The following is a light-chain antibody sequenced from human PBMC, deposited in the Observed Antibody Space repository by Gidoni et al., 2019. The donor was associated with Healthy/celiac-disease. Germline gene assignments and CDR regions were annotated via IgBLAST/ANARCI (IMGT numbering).Light chain of an antibody. CDR2: DAS. CDR1: QSVSSY. CDR3: QQRSNWPLT. J-gene: IGKJ4*01. V-gene: IGKV3-11*01. Sequence: EIVLTPSPATLSLSPGERATLTCRASQSVSSYLAWYQQKPGQAPRLLIYDASNRATGITARFSGSGSGTDCTLTISSLEPEDFAVYYCQQRSNWPLTFGGGTKVEIK.